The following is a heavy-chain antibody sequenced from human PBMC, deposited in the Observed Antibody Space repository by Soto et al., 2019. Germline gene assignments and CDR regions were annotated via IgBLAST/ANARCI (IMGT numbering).Heavy chain of an antibody. V-gene: IGHV3-48*02. CDR2: ISSSSTTI. J-gene: IGHJ4*02. CDR3: ARGSPFLP. Sequence: GGSLRLSCAASGFTFSSYSMNWVRQAPGKGLEWVSYISSSSTTIYYTDSVKGRFTISRDNAKNSLYLQMSSLRDEDTAVYYCARGSPFLPWGQGTLVTVSS. CDR1: GFTFSSYS.